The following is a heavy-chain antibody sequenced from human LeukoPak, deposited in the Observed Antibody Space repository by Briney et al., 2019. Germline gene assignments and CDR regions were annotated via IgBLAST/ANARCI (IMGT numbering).Heavy chain of an antibody. J-gene: IGHJ4*02. D-gene: IGHD5-18*01. Sequence: SETLSLTCAVSGGSISSSNWWSWVRQPPGKGLEWIGEIYHSGSTNYNPSLKSRVTISVDTSKNQFSLKLSSVTAADTAVYYCARDRGYSYVDYWGQGTLVTVSS. CDR1: GGSISSSNW. CDR3: ARDRGYSYVDY. V-gene: IGHV4-4*02. CDR2: IYHSGST.